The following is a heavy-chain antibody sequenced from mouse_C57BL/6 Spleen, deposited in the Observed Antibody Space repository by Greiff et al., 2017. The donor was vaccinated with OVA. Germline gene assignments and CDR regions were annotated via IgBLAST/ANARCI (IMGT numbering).Heavy chain of an antibody. Sequence: VQLQQSGPELVKPGASVKMSCKASGYTFTDYNMHWVKQSHGKSLEWIGYINPNTGGTSYNQKFKGQATLTVNKSSSPAYMELRSLTSEDSAVYYCASDYYGSSYDYWGQGTTLTVSS. J-gene: IGHJ2*01. V-gene: IGHV1-22*01. CDR2: INPNTGGT. D-gene: IGHD1-1*01. CDR1: GYTFTDYN. CDR3: ASDYYGSSYDY.